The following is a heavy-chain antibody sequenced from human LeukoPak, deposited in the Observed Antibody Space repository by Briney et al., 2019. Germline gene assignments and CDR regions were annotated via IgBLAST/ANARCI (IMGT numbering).Heavy chain of an antibody. D-gene: IGHD3-9*01. CDR1: GYTFTSYG. CDR3: ARDISRYFDWLRLAPSSCPFDY. Sequence: GASVKVSCKASGYTFTSYGISWVRQAPGQGLEWMGWISAYNGNTNYAQKLQGRVTMTTDTSTSTAYMELRSLRSDDTAVYYCARDISRYFDWLRLAPSSCPFDYWGQGTLVTVSS. CDR2: ISAYNGNT. J-gene: IGHJ4*02. V-gene: IGHV1-18*01.